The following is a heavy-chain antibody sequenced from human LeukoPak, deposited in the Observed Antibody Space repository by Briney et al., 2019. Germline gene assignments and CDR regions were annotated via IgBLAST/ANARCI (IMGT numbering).Heavy chain of an antibody. J-gene: IGHJ4*02. CDR1: GGSFSGYY. Sequence: PSETLSLTCAVYGGSFSGYYWSWIRQPPGKGLEWIGEINHSGSTNYNPSLRSRVTISVDTSKNQFSLKLSSVTAADTAVYYCARGRGFWSGYYFYWGQGTLVTVSS. CDR2: INHSGST. CDR3: ARGRGFWSGYYFY. V-gene: IGHV4-34*01. D-gene: IGHD3-3*01.